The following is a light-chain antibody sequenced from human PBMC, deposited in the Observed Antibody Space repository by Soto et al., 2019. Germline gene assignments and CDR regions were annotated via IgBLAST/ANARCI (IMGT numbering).Light chain of an antibody. V-gene: IGKV1-5*03. CDR3: QQYSTYSRYT. CDR1: QNIKKW. CDR2: ETS. Sequence: IQVTQSPSTLSASVGDRVTITCRASQNIKKWMAWYQQEPGKAPKLLIYETSVLQSGVPSRFSGSGSETEFTLTISSLQPDDFATYYCQQYSTYSRYTFGQGTRLEIK. J-gene: IGKJ2*01.